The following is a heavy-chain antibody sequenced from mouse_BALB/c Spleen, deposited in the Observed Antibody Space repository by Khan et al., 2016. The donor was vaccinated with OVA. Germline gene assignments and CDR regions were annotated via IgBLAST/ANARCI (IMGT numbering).Heavy chain of an antibody. D-gene: IGHD1-1*01. V-gene: IGHV5-17*02. CDR2: ISGDSSTI. Sequence: EVELVESGGGLVQPGGSRKLSCAASGFTFSRYGMHWVRKAPEKGLEWVAYISGDSSTIYYTDTVKGRFTISRDNPKNTLSLQMTSLMSEDTAMYYCATSYYYGYYFDYWGPGTTLTVSS. CDR3: ATSYYYGYYFDY. J-gene: IGHJ2*01. CDR1: GFTFSRYG.